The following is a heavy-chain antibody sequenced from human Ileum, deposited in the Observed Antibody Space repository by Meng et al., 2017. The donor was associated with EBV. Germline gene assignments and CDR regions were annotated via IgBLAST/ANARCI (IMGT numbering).Heavy chain of an antibody. Sequence: LLQWAPGRSKPSEPLSPTCPVHGGSLSGYDCSWIRQPPGKGLEWIGEITHSGSTNYNSSLKSRVTILVDTSKNQLSLKMNSVTAADTAVYYCARCYDSSGYYELNHFDHWGQGTLVTVSS. CDR2: ITHSGST. V-gene: IGHV4-34*01. CDR1: GGSLSGYD. D-gene: IGHD3-22*01. J-gene: IGHJ4*02. CDR3: ARCYDSSGYYELNHFDH.